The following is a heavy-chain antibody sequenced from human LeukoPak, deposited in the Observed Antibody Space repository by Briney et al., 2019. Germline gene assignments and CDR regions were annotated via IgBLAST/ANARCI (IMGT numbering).Heavy chain of an antibody. D-gene: IGHD4-17*01. CDR2: IIPILGIA. J-gene: IGHJ3*02. CDR3: ARISPYGSDAFDI. V-gene: IGHV1-69*04. Sequence: GASVKVSCKASGGTFSSYAISWVRQAPGQGLEWMGRIIPILGIANYAQKFQGRVTITADKSTSTAYMELSSLRSEDTAVYYCARISPYGSDAFDIWGQGTMVTVSS. CDR1: GGTFSSYA.